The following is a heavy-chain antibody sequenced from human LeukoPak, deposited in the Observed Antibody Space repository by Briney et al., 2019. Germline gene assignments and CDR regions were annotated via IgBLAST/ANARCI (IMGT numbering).Heavy chain of an antibody. CDR3: TRGFQGAYDY. CDR2: LFDARKV. J-gene: IGHJ4*02. Sequence: SETLSLTCTVSNGSMRSYYWTWIRQPAGKGLEWVGRLFDARKVNHNPSLGGRVTMSMDTSKNQFSLRMTSVTAADTAVYYCTRGFQGAYDYWGQGALAIVSS. CDR1: NGSMRSYY. V-gene: IGHV4-4*07.